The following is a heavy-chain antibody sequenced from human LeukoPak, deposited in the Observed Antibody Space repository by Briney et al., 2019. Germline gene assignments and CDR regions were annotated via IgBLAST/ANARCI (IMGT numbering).Heavy chain of an antibody. J-gene: IGHJ4*02. Sequence: GASVKVSCKASGYTFTSYGISWVRQAPGQGLEWMGWISAYNGNTNYAQKLQGRVTMTTDTSTSTAYMELRSLRSDDTAVYYCARVSDYYDYVWGSYRYGTGDFDYWGQGTLVTVSS. CDR2: ISAYNGNT. CDR3: ARVSDYYDYVWGSYRYGTGDFDY. V-gene: IGHV1-18*01. D-gene: IGHD3-16*02. CDR1: GYTFTSYG.